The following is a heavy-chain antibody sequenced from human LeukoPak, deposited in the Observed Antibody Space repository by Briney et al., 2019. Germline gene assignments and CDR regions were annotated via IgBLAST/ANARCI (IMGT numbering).Heavy chain of an antibody. V-gene: IGHV3-23*01. J-gene: IGHJ6*02. CDR2: ISGSGEKT. CDR3: ANGTEVYYYHYYGMDV. Sequence: GGSLRLSCAASGFKFSAYAMNWVRQAPGKGLEWVSGISGSGEKTFYADSVKGRFTISRDNSNDILYLQMNSLRAEDTAVYFCANGTEVYYYHYYGMDVWGQGTTVTVSS. D-gene: IGHD1-1*01. CDR1: GFKFSAYA.